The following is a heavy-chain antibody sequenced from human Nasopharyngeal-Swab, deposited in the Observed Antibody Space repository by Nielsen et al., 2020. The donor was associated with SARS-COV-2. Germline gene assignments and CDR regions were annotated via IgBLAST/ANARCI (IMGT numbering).Heavy chain of an antibody. CDR2: IETNGEKT. V-gene: IGHV3-64D*09. D-gene: IGHD4-11*01. Sequence: WIRQPLGKGPEYVSAIETNGEKTYYADSVKGRFIISRDDSKNTFSLQMSSLRIEDTAIYYCVRGTTHWGRGALVTVSS. CDR3: VRGTTH. J-gene: IGHJ4*02.